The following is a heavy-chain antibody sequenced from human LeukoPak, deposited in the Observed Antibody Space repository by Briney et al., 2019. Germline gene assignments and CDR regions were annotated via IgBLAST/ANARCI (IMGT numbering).Heavy chain of an antibody. Sequence: SETLSLTCAVYGGSFSGYYWSWIRQPPGKGLEWIGEINHSGSTNYNTSLKSRVTISVDTSKNQFSLKLSSVTAADTAVYYCARGLVVIRYFDYWGQGTLVTVSS. CDR3: ARGLVVIRYFDY. V-gene: IGHV4-34*01. D-gene: IGHD3-22*01. CDR1: GGSFSGYY. J-gene: IGHJ4*02. CDR2: INHSGST.